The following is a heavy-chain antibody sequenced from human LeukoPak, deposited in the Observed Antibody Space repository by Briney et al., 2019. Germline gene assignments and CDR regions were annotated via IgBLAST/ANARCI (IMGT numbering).Heavy chain of an antibody. Sequence: PGGSLTLSCAASGFTFSSYAMSWVRQAPGKGLEWVSAISGSGVSTYYADSVKGRFTISRDKSKNTLYLQMNSLRAEDTAVYYCAKIPSIYYGMDVWGQGTTVTVSS. J-gene: IGHJ6*02. CDR2: ISGSGVST. CDR1: GFTFSSYA. V-gene: IGHV3-23*01. CDR3: AKIPSIYYGMDV.